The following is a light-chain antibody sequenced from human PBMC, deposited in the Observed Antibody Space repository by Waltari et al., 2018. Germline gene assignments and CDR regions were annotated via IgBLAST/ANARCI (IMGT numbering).Light chain of an antibody. J-gene: IGKJ4*01. CDR1: QSVLFSSNHNNY. V-gene: IGKV4-1*01. CDR3: QQYSSLPLT. Sequence: DIVMTQSPDSLAVSLGETATINCKSSQSVLFSSNHNNYLAWYQQKPGHAPKLLIYWASTRESGVPDRFSGSGSGTDFTLTISSLQAEDVAIYYCQQYSSLPLTFGGGTKVEIK. CDR2: WAS.